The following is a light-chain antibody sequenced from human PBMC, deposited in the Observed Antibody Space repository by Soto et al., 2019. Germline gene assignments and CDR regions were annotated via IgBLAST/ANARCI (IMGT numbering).Light chain of an antibody. CDR2: HDS. CDR3: QVWDNNSDHVV. Sequence: SYELTQPPSVSVAPGQTARITCGENNIGSKRVHWYQQKPGQAPVVVVYHDSDRPSGIPERFSGSNSGNTATLTISGVEAGDEAVYSCQVWDNNSDHVVFGGGTKVTVL. CDR1: NIGSKR. J-gene: IGLJ2*01. V-gene: IGLV3-21*02.